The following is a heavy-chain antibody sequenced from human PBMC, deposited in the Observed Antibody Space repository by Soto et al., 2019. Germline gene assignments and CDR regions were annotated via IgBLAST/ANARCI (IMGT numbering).Heavy chain of an antibody. Sequence: QVQLVQSGAEVKKPGASVKVSCKASGYTFTSYGISLVRQAPGQGLEWMGWISAYNGNTNYAQKFQGRVTMTTDTSTSTAYMELRSLRSDDTAVCYCARGGKYCTNGVCFFYGMDVWGQGTTVTVSS. D-gene: IGHD2-8*01. V-gene: IGHV1-18*01. CDR3: ARGGKYCTNGVCFFYGMDV. J-gene: IGHJ6*02. CDR2: ISAYNGNT. CDR1: GYTFTSYG.